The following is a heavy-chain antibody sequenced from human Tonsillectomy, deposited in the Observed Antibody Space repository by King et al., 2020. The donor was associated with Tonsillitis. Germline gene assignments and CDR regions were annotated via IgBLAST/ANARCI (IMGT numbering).Heavy chain of an antibody. CDR2: ISSSGSTI. V-gene: IGHV3-48*03. J-gene: IGHJ3*02. D-gene: IGHD3-22*01. Sequence: VQLVESGGGLVQPGGSLRLSCAASGFTFSSYEMNWVRQAPGKGLEWVSYISSSGSTIYYADSVKGRFTISRDNAKNSLYLQMNSLRAEDTAVYYCPGEGIDYYDSSGYYRVDAFDIWGQGTMVTVSS. CDR3: PGEGIDYYDSSGYYRVDAFDI. CDR1: GFTFSSYE.